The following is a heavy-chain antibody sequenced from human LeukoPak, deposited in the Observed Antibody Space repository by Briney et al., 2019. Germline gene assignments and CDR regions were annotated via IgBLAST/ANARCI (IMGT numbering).Heavy chain of an antibody. V-gene: IGHV4-31*03. D-gene: IGHD3-22*01. CDR1: GGSISSGGYY. CDR3: ARAHYDSSGYYFGLDY. CDR2: IYYSGST. J-gene: IGHJ4*02. Sequence: PSQTLSLTCTVSGGSISSGGYYWSWIHQHPGKGLEWIGYIYYSGSTYYNPSLKSRVTISVDASKNQFSLKLSSVTAADTAVYYCARAHYDSSGYYFGLDYWGQGTLVTVSS.